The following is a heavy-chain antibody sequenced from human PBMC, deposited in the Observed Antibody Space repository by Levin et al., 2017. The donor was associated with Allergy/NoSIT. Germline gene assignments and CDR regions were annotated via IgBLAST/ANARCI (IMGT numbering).Heavy chain of an antibody. D-gene: IGHD3-9*01. J-gene: IGHJ4*02. CDR2: ISSSSSYT. CDR1: GFTFSDYY. V-gene: IGHV3-11*03. CDR3: ARHILTGYYVW. Sequence: GESLKISCAASGFTFSDYYMSWIRQAPGKGLEWVSYISSSSSYTNYADSVKGRFTISRDNAKNSLYLQMNSLRAEDTAVYYCARHILTGYYVWWGQGTLVTVSS.